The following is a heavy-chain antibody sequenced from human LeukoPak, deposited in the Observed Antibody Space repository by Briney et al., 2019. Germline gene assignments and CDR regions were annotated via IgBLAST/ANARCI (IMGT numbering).Heavy chain of an antibody. V-gene: IGHV3-30-3*01. CDR1: GFTFRSYA. CDR2: ISYDGSNK. J-gene: IGHJ4*02. CDR3: ARRHGYGFYFDY. Sequence: PGGSLRLSCAASGFTFRSYAMHWVRQAPGKGLEWVAVISYDGSNKYYADSVKGRLTISRDNSKNTLYLQMNSLRAEDTAVYYCARRHGYGFYFDYWGQGTLVTVSS. D-gene: IGHD5-18*01.